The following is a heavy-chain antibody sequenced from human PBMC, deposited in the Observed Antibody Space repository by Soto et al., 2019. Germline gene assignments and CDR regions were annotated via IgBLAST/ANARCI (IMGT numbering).Heavy chain of an antibody. CDR3: AKGGRGYCYGYSRSTFDY. J-gene: IGHJ4*02. V-gene: IGHV3-23*01. D-gene: IGHD5-18*01. Sequence: GGSLRLSCVASGFTLSSYAMSWVRQVPGKGLESVSGISASGGTTYYADSVKGRFTISRDNSKGTLYLQMNSLRAEDTAVYYCAKGGRGYCYGYSRSTFDYWGQGTLVTVSS. CDR1: GFTLSSYA. CDR2: ISASGGTT.